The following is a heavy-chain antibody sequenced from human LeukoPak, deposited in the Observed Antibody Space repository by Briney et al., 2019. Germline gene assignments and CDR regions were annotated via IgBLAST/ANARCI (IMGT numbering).Heavy chain of an antibody. CDR1: GLTFSSHA. CDR3: ARGGYYAASDI. V-gene: IGHV3-64*02. D-gene: IGHD3-3*01. CDR2: IVSNGGNT. J-gene: IGHJ4*02. Sequence: GVSLRLSCAASGLTFSSHAMHWVRQAPGKGLEYVSAIVSNGGNTYYADSVRGRFTISRDNSKDTVYLQMGSLRPEDTAVYYCARGGYYAASDIWGQGALVTVSS.